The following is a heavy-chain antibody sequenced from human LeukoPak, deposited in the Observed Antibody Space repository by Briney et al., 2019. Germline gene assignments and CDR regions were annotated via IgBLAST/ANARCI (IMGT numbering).Heavy chain of an antibody. D-gene: IGHD3-10*01. CDR2: IYYSGST. CDR3: ARENSGSGSFRENWFDP. CDR1: GGSISSGDYY. Sequence: SQTLSLTCTVSGGSISSGDYYWSWIRQPPGRGLEWIADIYYSGSTYYNPSLKSRVTISVDTSKSQFSLKLSSVTAADTAVYYCARENSGSGSFRENWFDPWGQGTLVTVSS. J-gene: IGHJ5*02. V-gene: IGHV4-30-4*01.